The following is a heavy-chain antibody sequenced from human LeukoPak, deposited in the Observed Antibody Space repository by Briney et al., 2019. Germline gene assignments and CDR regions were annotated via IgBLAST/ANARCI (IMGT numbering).Heavy chain of an antibody. CDR2: INPDGTSA. J-gene: IGHJ4*02. CDR3: SRGSSDWYGIDF. V-gene: IGHV3-74*03. D-gene: IGHD6-19*01. CDR1: GFTFRNYW. Sequence: GGSLRLSCAASGFTFRNYWMHWVRQVPGKGLVCVSRINPDGTSATYADSVKGRFTISRDNAKNGLYLQMNSLRAEDTAIYYCSRGSSDWYGIDFWGQGALVNVSS.